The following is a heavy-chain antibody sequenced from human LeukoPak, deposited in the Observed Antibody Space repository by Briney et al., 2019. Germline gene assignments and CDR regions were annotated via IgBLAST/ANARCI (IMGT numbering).Heavy chain of an antibody. J-gene: IGHJ4*02. CDR3: AKGIKGTIVVVITPFDY. CDR1: GFTFSSYE. V-gene: IGHV3-23*01. Sequence: GGSLRLSCAASGFTFSSYEMNWVRQAPGKGLEWVSTISASGGGTYYADSVKGRFTISRDNSKNTLYLQMNSLRAEDTAVYYCAKGIKGTIVVVITPFDYWGQGTPVTVSS. D-gene: IGHD3-22*01. CDR2: ISASGGGT.